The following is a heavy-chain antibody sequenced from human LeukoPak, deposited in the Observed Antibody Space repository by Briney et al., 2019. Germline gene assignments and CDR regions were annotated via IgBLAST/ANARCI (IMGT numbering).Heavy chain of an antibody. J-gene: IGHJ4*02. CDR1: GFTLSSYA. Sequence: GGSLRLSCAASGFTLSSYAMSWVRQAPGKGLEWVSAISGSGGSTYYADSVKGRFTISRDNSKNTLYLQMNSLRAEDTAVYYCAKDLGNYGSGSYYQPFDYWGQGTLVTVSS. V-gene: IGHV3-23*01. CDR3: AKDLGNYGSGSYYQPFDY. CDR2: ISGSGGST. D-gene: IGHD3-10*01.